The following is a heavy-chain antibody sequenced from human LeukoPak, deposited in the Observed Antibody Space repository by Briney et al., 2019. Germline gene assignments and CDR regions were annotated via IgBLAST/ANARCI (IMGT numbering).Heavy chain of an antibody. V-gene: IGHV3-21*01. CDR3: ANHLACGSTSCPSFDY. Sequence: GGSLRLSCAASGFTFSTYSMNWVRQAPGKGLEWVSSISDDSNYIYYADSVKGRFTISRDNAKNSLYLQMNSLRAEDTAVYYCANHLACGSTSCPSFDYWGQGTLVTVSS. CDR2: ISDDSNYI. J-gene: IGHJ4*02. D-gene: IGHD2-2*01. CDR1: GFTFSTYS.